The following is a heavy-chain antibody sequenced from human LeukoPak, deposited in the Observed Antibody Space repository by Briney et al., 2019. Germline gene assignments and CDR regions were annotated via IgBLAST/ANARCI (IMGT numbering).Heavy chain of an antibody. CDR3: ARAQYYYDSSGSPTIDY. Sequence: SETLSLTCTVSGGSISSYYWSWIWQPPGKGLEWIGYIYYSGSTNYNPSLKSRVTISVDTSKNQFSLKLSSVTAADTAVYYCARAQYYYDSSGSPTIDYWGQGTLVTVSS. CDR1: GGSISSYY. J-gene: IGHJ4*02. V-gene: IGHV4-59*01. CDR2: IYYSGST. D-gene: IGHD3-22*01.